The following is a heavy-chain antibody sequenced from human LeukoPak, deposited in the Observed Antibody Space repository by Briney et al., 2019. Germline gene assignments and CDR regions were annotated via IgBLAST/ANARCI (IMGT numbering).Heavy chain of an antibody. Sequence: GGSLRHSCAASGFTFSSYWMHWVRQAPGKGLVWVSRINSDGSSTSYADSVKGRFTISRDNAKNTLYLQMNSLRAEDTAVYYCARADSSGLKYYFDYWGQGTLVTVSS. V-gene: IGHV3-74*01. CDR1: GFTFSSYW. D-gene: IGHD3-22*01. J-gene: IGHJ4*02. CDR3: ARADSSGLKYYFDY. CDR2: INSDGSST.